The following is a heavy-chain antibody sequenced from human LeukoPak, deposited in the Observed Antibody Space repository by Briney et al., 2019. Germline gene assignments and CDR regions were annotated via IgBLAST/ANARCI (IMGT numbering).Heavy chain of an antibody. V-gene: IGHV3-30*02. CDR3: AKWGYGDYELDY. Sequence: GGSLRLSCAASGFTFSSYGMHWVRQAPGKGLEWVAVIWYDGSNKYYADSVKGRFTISRDNSKNTLYLQMNSLRAEDTAVYYCAKWGYGDYELDYWGQGTLVTVSS. CDR1: GFTFSSYG. J-gene: IGHJ4*02. D-gene: IGHD4-17*01. CDR2: IWYDGSNK.